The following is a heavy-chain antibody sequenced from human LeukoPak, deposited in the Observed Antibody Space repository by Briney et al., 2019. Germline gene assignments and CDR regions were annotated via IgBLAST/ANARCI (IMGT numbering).Heavy chain of an antibody. CDR1: GFIFNTYH. J-gene: IGHJ4*02. V-gene: IGHV3-48*04. CDR2: ISSNSDTI. D-gene: IGHD3-10*01. CDR3: AKIYGSGNQPFDY. Sequence: GGSLRLSCAASGFIFNTYHMNWVRQAPGKGLEWVSFISSNSDTIYYADSVKGRFAISRDNAMDSLYLRMNSLRVEDTALYYCAKIYGSGNQPFDYWGQGTLVTVSS.